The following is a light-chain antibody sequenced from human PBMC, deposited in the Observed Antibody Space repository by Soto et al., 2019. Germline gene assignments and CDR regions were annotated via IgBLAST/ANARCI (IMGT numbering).Light chain of an antibody. V-gene: IGKV1-8*01. J-gene: IGKJ1*01. CDR1: LGVSSY. Sequence: ALRMTQSPSSFSASTGDRVTITCRASLGVSSYLAWYQQKPGKAPKLLIYAASTLQSGVPSRFSGSGSGTDFTLSISCLQSEDFATYYCQQYYSYPMTFGQGTKVEIK. CDR3: QQYYSYPMT. CDR2: AAS.